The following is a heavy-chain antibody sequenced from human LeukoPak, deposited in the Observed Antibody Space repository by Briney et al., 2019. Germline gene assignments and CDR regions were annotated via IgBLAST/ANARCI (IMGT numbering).Heavy chain of an antibody. CDR2: SDTSSSTI. V-gene: IGHV3-48*04. J-gene: IGHJ5*02. CDR3: ARDLGYCTGGNCYRWFAT. CDR1: GFTFSADS. D-gene: IGHD2-15*01. Sequence: GGSLRLSCATSGFTFSADSVSWVRQVPGKGLEWVAFSDTSSSTIYYADSVKGRFTISRDNARNSVYLQMNSLRVEDTAIYYCARDLGYCTGGNCYRWFATWGQGTLVTVSP.